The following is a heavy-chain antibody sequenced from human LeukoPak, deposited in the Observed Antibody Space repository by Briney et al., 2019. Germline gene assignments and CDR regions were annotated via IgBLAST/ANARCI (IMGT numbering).Heavy chain of an antibody. CDR3: ARDPNVLGITPYYFDF. CDR2: ISGSALST. CDR1: GFTFTNYG. Sequence: GGSLRLSCAASGFTFTNYGMTWVRQAPGKGLEWVSSISGSALSTYYADSVKGRFTISRDNAKNSLFLKTDTLRGDDTGIYYCARDPNVLGITPYYFDFWGQGTLVTVSS. V-gene: IGHV3-21*01. J-gene: IGHJ4*02. D-gene: IGHD3-10*02.